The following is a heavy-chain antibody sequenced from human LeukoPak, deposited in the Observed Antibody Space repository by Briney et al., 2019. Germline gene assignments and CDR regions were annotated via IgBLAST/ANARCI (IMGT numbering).Heavy chain of an antibody. CDR1: GYSFTSYW. D-gene: IGHD6-19*01. Sequence: GESLKISCNGSGYSFTSYWISWVRQMPGKGLEWMGRIDPSDSYTNYSPSFQGHVTISADKSISTAYLQWSSLKASDTAMYYCARRGIAVAGYYYGMDVWGKGTTVTVSS. CDR3: ARRGIAVAGYYYGMDV. CDR2: IDPSDSYT. V-gene: IGHV5-10-1*01. J-gene: IGHJ6*04.